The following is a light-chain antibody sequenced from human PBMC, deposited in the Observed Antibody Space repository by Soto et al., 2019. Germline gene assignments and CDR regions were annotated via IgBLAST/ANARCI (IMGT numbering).Light chain of an antibody. CDR2: AAS. V-gene: IGKV1-9*01. J-gene: IGKJ4*01. CDR1: QGISSY. Sequence: IQLTQSPSSLSASVGDRVTITCRASQGISSYLAWCQQKPGKAPKLLIYAASTLQSEVPSRFSGSGSGTDFTLTISSLQPEDFATYYCQQLNSYPPLTFGGGTKVEIK. CDR3: QQLNSYPPLT.